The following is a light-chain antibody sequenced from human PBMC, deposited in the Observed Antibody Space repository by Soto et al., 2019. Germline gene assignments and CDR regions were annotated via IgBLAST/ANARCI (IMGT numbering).Light chain of an antibody. J-gene: IGLJ1*01. CDR2: EVV. Sequence: QSVLTQPPSASGSPGQSVTISCTGTKNDIGVYDFVSWYQHHPGKAPRLIIYEVVQRPSGVPDRFSGSKSGNTASLTVYGLQAADEADYFCKSYAGSNTYVFGRGTKVTVL. V-gene: IGLV2-8*01. CDR1: KNDIGVYDF. CDR3: KSYAGSNTYV.